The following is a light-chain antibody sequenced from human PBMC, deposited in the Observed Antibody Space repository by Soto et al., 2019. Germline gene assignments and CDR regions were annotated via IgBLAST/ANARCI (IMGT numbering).Light chain of an antibody. Sequence: DVQVTQSPSAVSASIGNRVTITCRASQGISSWLAWYQQKPGKAPKLLIYGASALGGGVPSRFSGSGSRTDFTLTITYLQSEDFAPYYCQHSHSYPVSFGQGTRLEIK. V-gene: IGKV1-12*01. CDR2: GAS. J-gene: IGKJ5*01. CDR1: QGISSW. CDR3: QHSHSYPVS.